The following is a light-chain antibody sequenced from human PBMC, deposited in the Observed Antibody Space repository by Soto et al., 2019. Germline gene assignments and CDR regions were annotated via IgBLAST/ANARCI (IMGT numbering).Light chain of an antibody. V-gene: IGKV3-20*01. CDR2: GAS. J-gene: IGKJ2*01. CDR3: QQYSGSPST. Sequence: EIVLTQSPGTLSLSPGERATLSCRASQSVSSNYLVWYQQKPGQPLRLLIYGASSRATGIPDRFSGSGSGTDFALTISRLEPEDFAVYYCQQYSGSPSTFGQGTKLEIE. CDR1: QSVSSNY.